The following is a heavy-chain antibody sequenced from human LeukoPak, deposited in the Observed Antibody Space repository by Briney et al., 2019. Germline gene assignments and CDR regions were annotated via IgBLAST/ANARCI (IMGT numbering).Heavy chain of an antibody. CDR1: GGSISSSC. V-gene: IGHV4-59*08. CDR2: ICYSGST. Sequence: SETLSLTCTVSGGSISSSCWSWIRQPPGNGLEGIGYICYSGSTNYNPSLKSRVTISVDTSKNQFSLKLTSVTAADTAVYYCTRIYDYFDWYFDLWGRGTLVTVSS. D-gene: IGHD3-16*01. J-gene: IGHJ2*01. CDR3: TRIYDYFDWYFDL.